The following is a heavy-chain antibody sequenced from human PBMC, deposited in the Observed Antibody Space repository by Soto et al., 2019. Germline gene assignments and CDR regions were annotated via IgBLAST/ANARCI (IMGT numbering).Heavy chain of an antibody. Sequence: QVQLQESGPGLVKPSQTLSLTCTVSGGSISSGGYYWSWIRQHPGKGLEWIGYIYYSGSTYYNPSLKGRVTISVDTSKTQFSLKLSSVTAADTAVYYCARDRHIYGVVAATQGRDYYYGMDVWGQGTTVTVSS. J-gene: IGHJ6*02. CDR1: GGSISSGGYY. CDR3: ARDRHIYGVVAATQGRDYYYGMDV. V-gene: IGHV4-31*03. CDR2: IYYSGST. D-gene: IGHD2-15*01.